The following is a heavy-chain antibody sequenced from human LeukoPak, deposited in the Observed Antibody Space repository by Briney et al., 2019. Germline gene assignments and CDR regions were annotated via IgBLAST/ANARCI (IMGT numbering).Heavy chain of an antibody. CDR2: IDDSGNT. CDR3: ARDSSPAALPYMDA. Sequence: SETLSLTCLVSGGSMKMSYWTWIRQAPGKGLEWIGNIDDSGNTNYSPSLKSRVTLSLDTSKNPFSLRVTSVTAADRALYFCARDSSPAALPYMDAWGKGTTVTVSS. CDR1: GGSMKMSY. V-gene: IGHV4-59*01. J-gene: IGHJ6*03. D-gene: IGHD2-2*01.